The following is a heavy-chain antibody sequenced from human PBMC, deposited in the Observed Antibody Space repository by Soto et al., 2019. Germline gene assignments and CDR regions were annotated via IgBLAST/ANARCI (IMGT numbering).Heavy chain of an antibody. V-gene: IGHV3-49*03. D-gene: IGHD3-3*01. J-gene: IGHJ6*02. CDR1: GFTFGDYA. Sequence: GGSLRLSCTASGFTFGDYAMSWFRQAPGKGLEWVGFIRSKAYGGTTEYAASVKGRFTISRDDSKSIAYLQMNSLKTEDTAVYYCTRDVLRFLEWLPYYYYYGMDGWGQGTTVTVSS. CDR3: TRDVLRFLEWLPYYYYYGMDG. CDR2: IRSKAYGGTT.